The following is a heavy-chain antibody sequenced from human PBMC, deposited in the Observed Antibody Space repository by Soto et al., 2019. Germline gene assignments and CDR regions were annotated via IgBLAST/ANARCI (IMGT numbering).Heavy chain of an antibody. CDR2: ISRSGGTK. D-gene: IGHD2-8*02. CDR1: GFSFSSYV. V-gene: IGHV3-30-3*01. Sequence: QVSLVESGGGVVQPGRSLRLSCAASGFSFSSYVMHWVRQAPGKGLEWVADISRSGGTKYYIDSVKGRFTISRDNSKNTWSLQMDSVRIEETAVYHCASEGGDSVVSCDIWGQGTTVTVSS. CDR3: ASEGGDSVVSCDI. J-gene: IGHJ3*02.